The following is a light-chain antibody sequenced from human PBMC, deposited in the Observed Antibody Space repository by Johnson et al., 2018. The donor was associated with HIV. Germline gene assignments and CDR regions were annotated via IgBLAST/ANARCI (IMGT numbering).Light chain of an antibody. CDR2: ENN. CDR1: SSNIGNNY. Sequence: QSVLTQPPSVSAAPGQKVTISCSGSSSNIGNNYVSWYQQLPGTAPKLIIYENNKRPSGIPDRFSGSKSGTSATLGITGLQTGDEADYYSGTWDTSLSAYVFGNATNVNDL. CDR3: GTWDTSLSAYV. V-gene: IGLV1-51*02. J-gene: IGLJ1*01.